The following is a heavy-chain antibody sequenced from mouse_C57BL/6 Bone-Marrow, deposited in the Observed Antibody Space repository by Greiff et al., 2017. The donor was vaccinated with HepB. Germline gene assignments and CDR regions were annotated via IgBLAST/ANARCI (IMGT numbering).Heavy chain of an antibody. Sequence: DVKLVESEEGLVQPGSSMKLSCTASGFTFSDYYMAWVRQVPEKGLEWVANINYDGSSTYYLDSLKSRFIISRDNAKNILYLQMSSLKSEDTATYYCARQVEHLFFDYWGQGTTLTVSS. CDR2: INYDGSST. V-gene: IGHV5-16*01. CDR3: ARQVEHLFFDY. CDR1: GFTFSDYY. J-gene: IGHJ2*01.